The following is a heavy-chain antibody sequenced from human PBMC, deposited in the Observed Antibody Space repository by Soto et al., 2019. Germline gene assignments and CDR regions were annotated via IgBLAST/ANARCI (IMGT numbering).Heavy chain of an antibody. V-gene: IGHV3-21*01. CDR1: GFTFSSYS. D-gene: IGHD6-19*01. CDR2: ISNSGTYI. CDR3: ARVYSSGWYDY. J-gene: IGHJ4*02. Sequence: EVQLVESGGGLVKPGGSLRLSCAASGFTFSSYSMNWVRQALGKGLEWVSSISNSGTYIYYADSVKGRFTISRDNAKNSLYLQMNSLRAEDTAVYYCARVYSSGWYDYWGQGTLVTVSS.